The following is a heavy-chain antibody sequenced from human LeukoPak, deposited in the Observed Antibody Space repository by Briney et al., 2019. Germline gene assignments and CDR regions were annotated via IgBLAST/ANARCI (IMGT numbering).Heavy chain of an antibody. J-gene: IGHJ4*02. CDR2: IYTSGST. CDR1: GGSISSGSYY. D-gene: IGHD1-1*01. V-gene: IGHV4-61*02. Sequence: SETLSLTCTVSGGSISSGSYYWGWVRQPAGKGLEWVGRIYTSGSTNYNPSLKSRVTISVDTSKNQFSLKLSPVTAADTAVYYCARDAELEPTVRYFDYWGQGTLVTVSS. CDR3: ARDAELEPTVRYFDY.